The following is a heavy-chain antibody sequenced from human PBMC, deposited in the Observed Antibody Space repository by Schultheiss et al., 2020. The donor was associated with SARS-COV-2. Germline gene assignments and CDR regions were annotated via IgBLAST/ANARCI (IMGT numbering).Heavy chain of an antibody. CDR1: GYTFSSYG. Sequence: ASVKVSCKASGYTFSSYGVSWVRQAPGQGLEWMGWISAYNGNTNYAQKLQGRVTMTRDTSISTAYMELSRLRSEDTAVYYCARVVWFGELTLDSWGQGTLVTVSS. CDR3: ARVVWFGELTLDS. V-gene: IGHV1-18*04. D-gene: IGHD3-10*01. CDR2: ISAYNGNT. J-gene: IGHJ4*02.